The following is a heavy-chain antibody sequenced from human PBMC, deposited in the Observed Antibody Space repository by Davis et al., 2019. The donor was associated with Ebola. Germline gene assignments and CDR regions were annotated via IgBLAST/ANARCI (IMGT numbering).Heavy chain of an antibody. Sequence: SETLSLTCTVSGGSISSSSYYWGWIRQPPGKGLDWFGGIYYSGSTYYNPSLKSRVTISVDTSKNQFSLKLSSVTAADTAVYYCASPYYYDSSGSSYGMDVWGQGTTVTVSS. D-gene: IGHD3-22*01. J-gene: IGHJ6*02. CDR2: IYYSGST. CDR1: GGSISSSSYY. V-gene: IGHV4-39*01. CDR3: ASPYYYDSSGSSYGMDV.